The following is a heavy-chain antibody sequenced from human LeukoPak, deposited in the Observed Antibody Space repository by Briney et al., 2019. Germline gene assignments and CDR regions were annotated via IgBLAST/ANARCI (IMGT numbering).Heavy chain of an antibody. Sequence: GGSLRLSCAASGFTFSTYWMHWVRQGPGKGLVWVSRINSDGSFTNYADSVRGRFTISRDNAKNTLYLQMNSLRAEDTAVYYCARVSMVATPDYFDYWGQGTLVTVSS. CDR2: INSDGSFT. D-gene: IGHD5-12*01. J-gene: IGHJ4*02. V-gene: IGHV3-74*01. CDR1: GFTFSTYW. CDR3: ARVSMVATPDYFDY.